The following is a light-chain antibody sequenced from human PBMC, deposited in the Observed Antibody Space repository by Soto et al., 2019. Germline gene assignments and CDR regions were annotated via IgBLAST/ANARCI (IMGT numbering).Light chain of an antibody. CDR1: QSVSSY. V-gene: IGKV3-11*01. J-gene: IGKJ4*01. CDR3: QQRSNLPPLT. CDR2: DAS. Sequence: EIVLTQSPATLSLSPGERATLSCRASQSVSSYLAWYQQKPGQAPRLLIYDASNRATGIPARFSGSGSGTDFTLTISSLEPEDFAVYYCQQRSNLPPLTFGGGTKVEIE.